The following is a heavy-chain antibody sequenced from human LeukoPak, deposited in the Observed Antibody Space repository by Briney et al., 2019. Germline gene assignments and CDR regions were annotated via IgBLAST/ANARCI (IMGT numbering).Heavy chain of an antibody. CDR1: GGSFSVYY. D-gene: IGHD6-19*01. J-gene: IGHJ6*03. V-gene: IGHV4-34*01. CDR3: ARGAVAGTGYYYMDV. Sequence: SETLSLTCAVYGGSFSVYYWSWIRQPPGKGLEWIGEINHSGSTNYNPSLKSRVTISVDTSKNQFSLKLSSVTAADTAVYYCARGAVAGTGYYYMDVWGKGTTVTVSS. CDR2: INHSGST.